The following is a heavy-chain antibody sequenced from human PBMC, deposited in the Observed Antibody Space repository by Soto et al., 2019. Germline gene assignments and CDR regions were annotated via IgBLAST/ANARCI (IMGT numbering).Heavy chain of an antibody. CDR3: IQSRCGGDCLQSYATYYYYGMDV. D-gene: IGHD2-21*02. J-gene: IGHJ6*02. V-gene: IGHV2-5*02. CDR1: AFSLSTGGVG. CDR2: IYWDDDT. Sequence: QITLKESGPTLVKPTQTLTLTCTFSAFSLSTGGVGVGWIRQPPGKALEWLALIYWDDDTRYSPSLRSRLTTTKDTSKILVVLRMPNMDPVDTATYYCIQSRCGGDCLQSYATYYYYGMDVWGQGTPVTFSS.